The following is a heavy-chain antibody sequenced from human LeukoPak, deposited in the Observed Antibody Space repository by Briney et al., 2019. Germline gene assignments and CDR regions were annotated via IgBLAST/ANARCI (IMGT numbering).Heavy chain of an antibody. V-gene: IGHV4-4*07. J-gene: IGHJ4*02. Sequence: SETLSLTCTLSAGSISNYFWSCIRHPAGKGLEWIGRIYTSGTTNYSRSLKSRITMSVDTSTNQFSLKLTSVAAADTAVYYCARENGSGSRGLDFWGQGTMVTVSS. CDR1: AGSISNYF. CDR2: IYTSGTT. D-gene: IGHD3-10*01. CDR3: ARENGSGSRGLDF.